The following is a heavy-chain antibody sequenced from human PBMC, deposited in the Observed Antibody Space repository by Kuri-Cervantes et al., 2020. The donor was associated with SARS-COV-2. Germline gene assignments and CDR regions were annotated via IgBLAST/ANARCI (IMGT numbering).Heavy chain of an antibody. CDR2: IYHSGST. Sequence: GSLRLSCAVPGGSISSSNWWSWVRQPPGKGLEWIGEIYHSGSTNYNPSLKSRVTISVDKSKNQFSLKLSSVTAADTAVYYCARSMEYSSSSAHFDYWGQGTLVTVSS. V-gene: IGHV4-4*02. D-gene: IGHD6-6*01. CDR3: ARSMEYSSSSAHFDY. CDR1: GGSISSSNW. J-gene: IGHJ4*02.